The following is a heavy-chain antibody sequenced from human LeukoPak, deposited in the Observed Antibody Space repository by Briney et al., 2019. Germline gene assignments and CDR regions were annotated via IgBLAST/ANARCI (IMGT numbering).Heavy chain of an antibody. J-gene: IGHJ5*02. CDR1: GGSISSYY. D-gene: IGHD3-3*01. CDR3: ARDTTPTIFGVGDDNWFDP. CDR2: IYTSGST. V-gene: IGHV4-4*07. Sequence: SETLSLTCTVSGGSISSYYWSWIRQPAGKGLEWIGRIYTSGSTNYNPSLKSRVTMSVDTSKNQFSLKLSSVTAADTAVYYCARDTTPTIFGVGDDNWFDPWGQGTLVTVSS.